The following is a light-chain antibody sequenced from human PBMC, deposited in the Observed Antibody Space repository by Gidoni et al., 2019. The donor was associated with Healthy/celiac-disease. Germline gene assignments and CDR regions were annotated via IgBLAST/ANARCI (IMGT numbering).Light chain of an antibody. CDR3: QQYNNWPPHT. Sequence: EIFITQSPATLSVSPGERATLSCRASQSVSSNLAWYQQKPGQAPRLLIYGASTRATGIPARFSGSGYGTEFTLTISSLQSEDFAVYYCQQYNNWPPHTFGQGTKLEIK. V-gene: IGKV3-15*01. J-gene: IGKJ2*01. CDR1: QSVSSN. CDR2: GAS.